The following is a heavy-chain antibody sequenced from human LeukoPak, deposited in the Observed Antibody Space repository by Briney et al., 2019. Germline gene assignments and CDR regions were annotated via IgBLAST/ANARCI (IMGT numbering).Heavy chain of an antibody. CDR2: ISGSGGST. Sequence: GGSLRLSCAASGFTFSSYAMSWVRQAPGKGLEWVSAISGSGGSTYYADSVKGRFTISRDNSKNTLYLQMNSLRAEDTAVYYCAKDPVGGSGWYENAFDIWGQGTMVTVSS. J-gene: IGHJ3*02. D-gene: IGHD6-19*01. CDR1: GFTFSSYA. CDR3: AKDPVGGSGWYENAFDI. V-gene: IGHV3-23*01.